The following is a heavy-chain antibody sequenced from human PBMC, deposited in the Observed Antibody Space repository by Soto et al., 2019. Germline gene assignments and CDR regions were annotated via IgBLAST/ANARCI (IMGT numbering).Heavy chain of an antibody. J-gene: IGHJ3*02. CDR3: ARVDYGGNSDAFDI. Sequence: WGSLRLSGAASGFTVSSNYMSWVRQAPEKGLESVSVIYSGGSTSYAESVKGRFTISRDNSKNTLYLQMNSLSAEDPAVYYCARVDYGGNSDAFDIWGQGTMVTVSS. CDR2: IYSGGST. D-gene: IGHD4-17*01. CDR1: GFTVSSNY. V-gene: IGHV3-53*01.